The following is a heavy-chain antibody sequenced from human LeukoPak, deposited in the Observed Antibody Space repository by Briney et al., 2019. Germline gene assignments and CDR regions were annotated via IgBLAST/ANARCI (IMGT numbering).Heavy chain of an antibody. CDR2: IRHDGNDK. J-gene: IGHJ4*02. Sequence: GGSLRLSCVASGFTFTSYGMHWVRQAPGKGLEWVALIRHDGNDKYYAETVKGRFTISRDNSKNTLYLQMNSLRAEDTAVYYCARDKCGAYCGGDWSQGTLVTVSS. CDR1: GFTFTSYG. V-gene: IGHV3-30*02. D-gene: IGHD2-21*01. CDR3: ARDKCGAYCGGD.